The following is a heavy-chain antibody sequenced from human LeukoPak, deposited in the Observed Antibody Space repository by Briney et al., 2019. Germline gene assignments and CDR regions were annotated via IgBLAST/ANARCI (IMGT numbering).Heavy chain of an antibody. V-gene: IGHV4-59*01. CDR3: ARDLDSGWNYVHAFDI. D-gene: IGHD1-7*01. CDR1: GSSISSYY. CDR2: IYYSGST. Sequence: PSETLSLTCTVSGSSISSYYWSWIRQPPGKGLEWIGYIYYSGSTNYNPSLKSRVTISVDTSKNQFSLKLSSVTAADTAVYYCARDLDSGWNYVHAFDIWGQGTMVTVSS. J-gene: IGHJ3*02.